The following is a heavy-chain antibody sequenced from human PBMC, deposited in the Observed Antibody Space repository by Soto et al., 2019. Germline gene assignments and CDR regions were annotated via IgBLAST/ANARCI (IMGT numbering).Heavy chain of an antibody. J-gene: IGHJ4*02. D-gene: IGHD3-16*01. CDR1: GYSISSGYY. Sequence: SETLSLTCAVSGYSISSGYYWSWIRQPPGKGLEWIGSIFHSGTTYYKPSVKSRVTMSVDTSKNHFSLKLTSVTAADTALYYCAHMITFWRILRALDDFWGQGILGTVSS. CDR3: AHMITFWRILRALDDF. V-gene: IGHV4-38-2*01. CDR2: IFHSGTT.